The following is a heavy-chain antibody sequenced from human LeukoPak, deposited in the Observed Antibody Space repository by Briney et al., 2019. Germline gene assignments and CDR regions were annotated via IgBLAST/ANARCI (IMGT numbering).Heavy chain of an antibody. Sequence: PSETLSLTCTVSGGSVSSSSSYWAWIRQPPGRGLEWIGSVYYSGTTYYNTSLESRATISEDTSRNRFSLMLSSVIAADTAVYYCERQNSDYYYYYLDVWGEGTTVIVSS. J-gene: IGHJ6*03. V-gene: IGHV4-39*01. D-gene: IGHD1-7*01. CDR2: VYYSGTT. CDR3: ERQNSDYYYYYLDV. CDR1: GGSVSSSSSY.